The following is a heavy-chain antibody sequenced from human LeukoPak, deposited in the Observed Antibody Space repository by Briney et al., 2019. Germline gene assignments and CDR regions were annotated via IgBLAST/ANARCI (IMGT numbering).Heavy chain of an antibody. Sequence: SETLSLTCTVSGGSISSYYWSWIRQPAGKGLEWIGRIYTSGSTNYNPSLKSRVTMSVDTSKNQFSLKLSSVTAADTAVYYCARDPIVVVPAAMDSYYYYGMDVWGQGTTVTVS. D-gene: IGHD2-2*01. CDR1: GGSISSYY. V-gene: IGHV4-4*07. CDR3: ARDPIVVVPAAMDSYYYYGMDV. J-gene: IGHJ6*02. CDR2: IYTSGST.